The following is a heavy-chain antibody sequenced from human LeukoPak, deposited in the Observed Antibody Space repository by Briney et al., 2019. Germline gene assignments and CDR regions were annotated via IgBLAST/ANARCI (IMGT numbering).Heavy chain of an antibody. J-gene: IGHJ6*03. V-gene: IGHV3-30*02. CDR1: GFTFNSYG. Sequence: GGSLRLSCVASGFTFNSYGIHWVRQAPGKGLEWVAFIRSDGSNNYYADSVKGRFTISRDNSKNTLYLQMNSLRAEDTAVYYCAKDGGGYYPYYYYYMDVWGKGTTVTISS. D-gene: IGHD3-22*01. CDR3: AKDGGGYYPYYYYYMDV. CDR2: IRSDGSNN.